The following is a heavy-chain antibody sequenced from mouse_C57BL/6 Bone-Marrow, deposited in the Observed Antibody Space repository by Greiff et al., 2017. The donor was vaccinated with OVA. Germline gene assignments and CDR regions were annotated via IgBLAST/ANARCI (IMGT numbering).Heavy chain of an antibody. CDR2: IDPEDGET. Sequence: EVQLQQSGAELVKPGASVKLSCTASGFNIKDYYMHWVKQRTEQGLEWIGRIDPEDGETKYAPKFQGKATITADKSSSTAYMQLSSLTSEDSAVYYCASSPIYDGYYWFAYWGQGTLVTVSA. D-gene: IGHD2-3*01. J-gene: IGHJ3*01. CDR3: ASSPIYDGYYWFAY. CDR1: GFNIKDYY. V-gene: IGHV14-2*01.